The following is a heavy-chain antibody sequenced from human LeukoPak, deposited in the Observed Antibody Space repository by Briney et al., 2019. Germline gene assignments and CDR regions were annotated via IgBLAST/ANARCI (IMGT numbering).Heavy chain of an antibody. D-gene: IGHD3-22*01. CDR2: INRDGSTI. J-gene: IGHJ4*02. V-gene: IGHV3-74*01. Sequence: PGGSLRLSCTASGFTFSSYWMQWVRQAPGKGLVWVSRINRDGSTINYADSVKGRFTISRDNAKNTLYLQMNSLRAEDTAVYYCARHFENYDALWGQGTPVTISA. CDR1: GFTFSSYW. CDR3: ARHFENYDAL.